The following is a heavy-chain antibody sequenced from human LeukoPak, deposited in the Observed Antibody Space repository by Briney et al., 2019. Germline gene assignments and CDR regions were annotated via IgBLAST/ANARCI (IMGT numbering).Heavy chain of an antibody. CDR3: ARDHYDFWSGYYGPHYFDY. J-gene: IGHJ4*02. CDR2: IYYSGST. D-gene: IGHD3-3*01. Sequence: SETLSLTCTVSGGSISSSSYYWGWIRQPPGKGLEWIGSIYYSGSTYYNPSLKSRVTISVDTSKNQFSLKLSSVTAADTAVYYCARDHYDFWSGYYGPHYFDYWGQGTLVTVSS. V-gene: IGHV4-39*07. CDR1: GGSISSSSYY.